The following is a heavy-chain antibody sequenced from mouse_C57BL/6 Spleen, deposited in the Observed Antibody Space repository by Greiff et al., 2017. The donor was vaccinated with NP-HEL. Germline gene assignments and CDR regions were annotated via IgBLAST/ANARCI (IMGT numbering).Heavy chain of an antibody. CDR1: GFTFSSYA. Sequence: DVHLVESGGGLVKPGGSLKLSCAASGFTFSSYAMSWVRQTPEKRLEWVATISDGGSYTYYPDNVKGRFTISRDNAKNNLYLQMSHLKSEDTAMYYWARDPGGYGPEGMDYWGQGTSVTVSS. CDR3: ARDPGGYGPEGMDY. D-gene: IGHD2-2*01. CDR2: ISDGGSYT. J-gene: IGHJ4*01. V-gene: IGHV5-4*01.